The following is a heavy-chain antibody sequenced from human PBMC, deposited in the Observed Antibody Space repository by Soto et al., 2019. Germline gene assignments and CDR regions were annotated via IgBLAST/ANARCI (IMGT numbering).Heavy chain of an antibody. V-gene: IGHV3-7*01. Sequence: EVQLVESGGGLVQPGGSLRLSCAASGFTFSSYWMSWVRQAPGKGLEWVSNIKQDGSEKYYVDSVKGRFTISRDNAKNSLYLQMNSLRAEDTAVYYCARAEVLWFGDSGRIDYWGQGTLVTVSS. CDR2: IKQDGSEK. CDR3: ARAEVLWFGDSGRIDY. CDR1: GFTFSSYW. D-gene: IGHD3-10*01. J-gene: IGHJ4*02.